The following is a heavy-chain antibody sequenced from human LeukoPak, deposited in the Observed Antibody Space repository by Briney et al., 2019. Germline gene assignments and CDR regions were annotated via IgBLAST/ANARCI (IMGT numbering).Heavy chain of an antibody. V-gene: IGHV1-18*01. J-gene: IGHJ4*02. Sequence: GASVKVSCKTSGYTFTNYGISWVRQAPGQGLEWMGWISGYNGNTNYVQKFRGRVAMTADTSTSTVYMELRSLRSDDTAVYYCARDLATVQHQDWGQGTLVTVSS. D-gene: IGHD1-1*01. CDR3: ARDLATVQHQD. CDR2: ISGYNGNT. CDR1: GYTFTNYG.